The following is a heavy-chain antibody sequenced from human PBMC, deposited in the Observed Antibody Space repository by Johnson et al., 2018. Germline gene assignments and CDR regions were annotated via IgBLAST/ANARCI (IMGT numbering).Heavy chain of an antibody. CDR3: ARGGGLYAFDI. D-gene: IGHD6-19*01. J-gene: IGHJ3*02. CDR1: GGSISGYH. Sequence: QVQLQESGPGLVKPSETLSLICTVSGGSISGYHWSWIRQPPGKGLAWIAFISHTGSTNSNPPLKSRVTISLETSKNKFSLKLSSVTAADTAVYYVARGGGLYAFDIWGQGTMVTVSS. V-gene: IGHV4-59*01. CDR2: ISHTGST.